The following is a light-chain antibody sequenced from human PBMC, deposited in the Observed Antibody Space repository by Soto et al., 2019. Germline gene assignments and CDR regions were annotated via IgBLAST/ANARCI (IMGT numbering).Light chain of an antibody. V-gene: IGKV1-39*01. CDR2: AAS. CDR3: QQSFSAPYT. Sequence: DIQMTQSPSSLSASVGDRVTITCRASQSISNYLNWYQQKPGKAPKLLIYAASSLQSGVPSRFSGRGSGTDFTLTISSLQPEDFATYFCQQSFSAPYTFGQGTKVETK. J-gene: IGKJ2*01. CDR1: QSISNY.